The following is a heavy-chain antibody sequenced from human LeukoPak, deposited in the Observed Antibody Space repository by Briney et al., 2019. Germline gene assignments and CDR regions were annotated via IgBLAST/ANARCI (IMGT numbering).Heavy chain of an antibody. V-gene: IGHV4-30-4*01. D-gene: IGHD2-15*01. Sequence: SETLSLTCTVSGGSISSGDYYWSWIRQPPGKGLEWIGHIYYSGSTYYNPSVKSRVTLSVDTSKKKFSLKLSSVSAADTAVYYCARVFVCSGGSCYPGAFDIWGQGTMVTVSS. CDR2: IYYSGST. CDR3: ARVFVCSGGSCYPGAFDI. CDR1: GGSISSGDYY. J-gene: IGHJ3*02.